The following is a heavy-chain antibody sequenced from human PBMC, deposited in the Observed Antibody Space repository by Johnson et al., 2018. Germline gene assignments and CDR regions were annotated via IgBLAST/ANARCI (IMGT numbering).Heavy chain of an antibody. CDR3: GRQDGYSSSRNLPGYFQH. V-gene: IGHV3-7*01. CDR1: GFTFSTYL. J-gene: IGHJ1*01. D-gene: IGHD6-13*01. Sequence: QLVESGGGLVRPGGSLRLSCVASGFTFSTYLVSWVRQAPGKGLEWVANIKQDGIEKYYVDSVRGRFPISRDNDKNSLYLQMNSLRAEDTAVYYCGRQDGYSSSRNLPGYFQHWGQGTLVTVSS. CDR2: IKQDGIEK.